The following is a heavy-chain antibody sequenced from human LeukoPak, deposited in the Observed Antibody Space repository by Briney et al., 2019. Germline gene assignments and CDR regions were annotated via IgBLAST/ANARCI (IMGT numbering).Heavy chain of an antibody. V-gene: IGHV3-21*01. CDR3: ARRNDQKRYCSSTSCSYNWFDP. J-gene: IGHJ5*02. D-gene: IGHD2-2*01. CDR1: GFTFSTYS. Sequence: PGGSLRLSCAASGFTFSTYSMSWVRQAPGKGLEWVSSISDNSYWIYYADSEEGRFIISRDNAKNSLYLQMNSLRAEDTAVYYCARRNDQKRYCSSTSCSYNWFDPWGQGTLVTVSS. CDR2: ISDNSYWI.